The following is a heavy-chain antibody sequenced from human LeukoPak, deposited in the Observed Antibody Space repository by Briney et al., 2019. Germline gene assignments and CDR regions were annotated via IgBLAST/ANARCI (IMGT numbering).Heavy chain of an antibody. CDR2: ISRTDTTI. J-gene: IGHJ4*02. CDR1: GFTFNSYT. Sequence: GRSLRLSCAASGFTFNSYTMNWVSQAPGKGLGRISYISRTDTTIYYADSVKGRFTISRDNAKNSLYLQMNSLRSEDTGLYFCARDLGSGDHGLLVWGQGTLLTVSS. V-gene: IGHV3-48*01. CDR3: ARDLGSGDHGLLV. D-gene: IGHD2-21*02.